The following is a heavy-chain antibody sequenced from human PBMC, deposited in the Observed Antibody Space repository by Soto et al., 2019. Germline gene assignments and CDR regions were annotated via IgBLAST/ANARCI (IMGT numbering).Heavy chain of an antibody. D-gene: IGHD3-10*02. CDR1: GYTFTSHG. J-gene: IGHJ6*02. CDR2: ISGYNGNT. CDR3: ARDHGMFLSYYYYGMDV. Sequence: QVQLVQSGAEVKKPGASVKVSCKTSGYTFTSHGISWVRQAPGQGLEWLGWISGYNGNTNYAQKVQGRITLTRDTSTSAAYMELRSLRSDDTAVYYCARDHGMFLSYYYYGMDVWGQGTTVTVSS. V-gene: IGHV1-18*01.